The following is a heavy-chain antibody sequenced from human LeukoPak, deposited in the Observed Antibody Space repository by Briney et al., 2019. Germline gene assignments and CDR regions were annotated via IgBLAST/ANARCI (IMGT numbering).Heavy chain of an antibody. CDR1: GFTFSDYY. Sequence: GGSLRLSCAASGFTFSDYYMSWIRQAPGKGLEWVSYISSSGSTIYYADSVKGRFTISRDNAKNSLYLQMNSLRVEDTAVYYCARSELGYNYYYMDVWGKGTTVTISS. CDR2: ISSSGSTI. V-gene: IGHV3-11*04. D-gene: IGHD3-10*01. J-gene: IGHJ6*03. CDR3: ARSELGYNYYYMDV.